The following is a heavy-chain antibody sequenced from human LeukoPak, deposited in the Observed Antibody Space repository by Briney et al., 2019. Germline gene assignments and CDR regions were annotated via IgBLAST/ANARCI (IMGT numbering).Heavy chain of an antibody. Sequence: GGSLRLSCAASGFTFSSYEMNWVRQAPGKGLEWVSYISSSGSTIYYADSVKGRFTISRDNAKNSLYLQMNSLRAEDTAVYYCARDGPGSSYMDVWGKGTTVTVSS. J-gene: IGHJ6*03. CDR3: ARDGPGSSYMDV. CDR2: ISSSGSTI. V-gene: IGHV3-48*03. D-gene: IGHD3-10*01. CDR1: GFTFSSYE.